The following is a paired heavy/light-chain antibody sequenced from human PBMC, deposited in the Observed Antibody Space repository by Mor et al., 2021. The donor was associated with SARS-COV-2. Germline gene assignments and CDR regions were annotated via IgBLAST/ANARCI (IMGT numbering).Light chain of an antibody. V-gene: IGKV1-9*01. CDR1: QGISSY. CDR2: AAS. J-gene: IGKJ3*01. CDR3: QQLNSYPRFFT. Sequence: DIQLTQSPSFLSASVGDRVTITCRASQGISSYLAWYQQKPGKAPKLLIYAASTLQSGVPSRFSGSGSGTEFTLTISSLQPEDFATYYCQQLNSYPRFFTFGPGTKVDIK.
Heavy chain of an antibody. CDR1: GYTLTELS. V-gene: IGHV1-24*01. J-gene: IGHJ3*02. CDR2: FDPEDGET. Sequence: QVQLVQSGAEVKKPGASVKVSCKVSGYTLTELSMHWVRQAPGKGLEWMGGFDPEDGETIYAQKFQGRVTMTEDTSTDTAYMELSSLRSEDTAVYYCATKAIHYDSSGYYYTVSDAFDIWGQGTMVTVSS. CDR3: ATKAIHYDSSGYYYTVSDAFDI. D-gene: IGHD3-22*01.